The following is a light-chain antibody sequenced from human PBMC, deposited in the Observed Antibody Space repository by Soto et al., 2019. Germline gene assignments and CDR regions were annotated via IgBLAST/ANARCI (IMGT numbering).Light chain of an antibody. J-gene: IGKJ1*01. Sequence: DTQMTQSPYTLSGSVVYRFSINFRASQTISSWLAWYQQKPGKAPKLLIYKASTLKSGVPSRFSGSGSGTEFTLTISSLQPDDFATYYCQNYNSYSEAFGQGPKVDIK. CDR3: QNYNSYSEA. V-gene: IGKV1-5*03. CDR2: KAS. CDR1: QTISSW.